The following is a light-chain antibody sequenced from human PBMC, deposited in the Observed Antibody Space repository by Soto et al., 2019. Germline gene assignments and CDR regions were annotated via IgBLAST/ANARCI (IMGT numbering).Light chain of an antibody. J-gene: IGLJ1*01. CDR1: SSDVGGYNY. CDR2: EVS. V-gene: IGLV2-14*01. CDR3: SSYTSSSTLDV. Sequence: QSALTQPASVSGSPGQSITISCTGTSSDVGGYNYVSWYQQHPGKAPKLMIYEVSNRPSGVSNRFSGSKSGNTASLTISGLQAEDEADYYCSSYTSSSTLDVFGTGTKVIAL.